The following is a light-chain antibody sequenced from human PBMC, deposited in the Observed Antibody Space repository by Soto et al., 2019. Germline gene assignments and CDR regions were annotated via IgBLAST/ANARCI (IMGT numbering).Light chain of an antibody. CDR3: QSYDSSLDVV. J-gene: IGLJ2*01. V-gene: IGLV1-40*01. CDR1: SSNIGAGYD. CDR2: GNS. Sequence: QSVLTQPPSVSGAPGQRVPSSCTGSSSNIGAGYDVHWYQQRPGTAPKLLIYGNSNRPSGVPDRFSGSKSGTSASLAITGLQAEDEADYYCQSYDSSLDVVFGGGTKLTVL.